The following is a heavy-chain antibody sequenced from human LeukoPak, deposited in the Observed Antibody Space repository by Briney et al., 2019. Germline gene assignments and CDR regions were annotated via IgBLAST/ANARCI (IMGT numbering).Heavy chain of an antibody. CDR1: GYTFTSYD. J-gene: IGHJ6*03. CDR3: ARVRTNYYYMDV. V-gene: IGHV1-18*01. CDR2: ISAYNGNT. Sequence: ASVKVSCKASGYTFTSYDINWVRQATGQGLEWMGWISAYNGNTNYAQKLQGRVTMTTDTSTSTAYMELRSLRSDDTAVYYCARVRTNYYYMDVWGKGTTVTISS.